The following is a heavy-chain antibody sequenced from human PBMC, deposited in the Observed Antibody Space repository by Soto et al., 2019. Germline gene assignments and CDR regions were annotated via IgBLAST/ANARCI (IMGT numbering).Heavy chain of an antibody. D-gene: IGHD6-13*01. Sequence: SETLSLTCVVSGYSIRSGYYWGWIRQPPGKGLEWIGSMYHSGITSYNPSLKSSVTISVDTFKNQVFLELKSVTAADTAVYYCVRDQYSSSYLVSAYWGQGAQVT. CDR1: GYSIRSGYY. CDR3: VRDQYSSSYLVSAY. J-gene: IGHJ4*02. V-gene: IGHV4-38-2*02. CDR2: MYHSGIT.